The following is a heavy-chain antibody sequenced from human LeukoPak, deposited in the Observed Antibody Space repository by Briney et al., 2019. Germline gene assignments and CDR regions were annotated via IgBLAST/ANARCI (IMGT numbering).Heavy chain of an antibody. J-gene: IGHJ4*02. V-gene: IGHV3-23*01. CDR2: VSGGGDIT. Sequence: GGSLRLSWAASGLTFTNYAMSWVRQAPGKGLEWVSPVSGGGDITYSADSVKGRFTISRDNAENSLYLQLNSLRTEDTAVYYCARDGDSFDHWGQGTLVTVSS. D-gene: IGHD7-27*01. CDR1: GLTFTNYA. CDR3: ARDGDSFDH.